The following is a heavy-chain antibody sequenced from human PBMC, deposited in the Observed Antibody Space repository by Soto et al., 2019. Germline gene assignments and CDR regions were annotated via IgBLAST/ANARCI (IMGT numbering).Heavy chain of an antibody. J-gene: IGHJ4*02. CDR3: ARVDHTSSADFYY. D-gene: IGHD6-6*01. CDR2: IYYSGST. CDR1: GGCISRYY. Sequence: SETLSLTCTVCGGCISRYYSSWIRQPPGKGLEWIGYIYYSGSTNYNPSLKSRVTISVATSKNQFSLKLTSVTAADTAVYYCARVDHTSSADFYYWAQGPPVPVSS. V-gene: IGHV4-59*01.